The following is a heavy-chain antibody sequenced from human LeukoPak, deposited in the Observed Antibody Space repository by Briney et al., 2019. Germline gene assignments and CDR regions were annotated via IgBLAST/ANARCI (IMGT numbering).Heavy chain of an antibody. J-gene: IGHJ5*02. D-gene: IGHD2-2*02. V-gene: IGHV4-39*01. CDR3: ARLGDCSSTSCYSFGWFDP. CDR2: IYYSRST. CDR1: GGSISSSSYY. Sequence: SETLSLTCTVSGGSISSSSYYWGWIRQPPGKGLEWIGSIYYSRSTYYNPSLKSRVTISVDTSKNQFSLKLSSVTAADTAVYYCARLGDCSSTSCYSFGWFDPWGQGTLVTVSS.